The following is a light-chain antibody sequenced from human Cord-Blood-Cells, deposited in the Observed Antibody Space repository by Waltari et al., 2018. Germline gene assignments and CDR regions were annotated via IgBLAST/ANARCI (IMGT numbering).Light chain of an antibody. V-gene: IGLV1-47*01. Sequence: QSVLTQPPSASGTPGQRVTISCSGSSPNIGSNYVYWYQQHPGTAPKLLIYRNNQRPSGVPDRFSGSKSGTSASLAISGLRSEDEADYYCAAWDDSLSGRVFGGGTKLTVL. CDR2: RNN. J-gene: IGLJ3*02. CDR3: AAWDDSLSGRV. CDR1: SPNIGSNY.